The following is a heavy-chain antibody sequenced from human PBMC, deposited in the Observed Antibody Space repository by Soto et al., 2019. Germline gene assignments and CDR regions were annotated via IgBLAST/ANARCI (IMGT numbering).Heavy chain of an antibody. V-gene: IGHV3-15*01. D-gene: IGHD2-21*02. J-gene: IGHJ4*02. CDR1: GFTFSNAW. CDR3: TTEPDPWVVVTVDY. CDR2: IKSKTDGGTT. Sequence: EVQLVESGGGLVKPGGSLRLSCAASGFTFSNAWMSWVRQAPGKGLEWVGRIKSKTDGGTTDYAAPVKGRFTISRDDSKNTLYLQMNSLKTEDTAVYYCTTEPDPWVVVTVDYWGQGTLVTVSS.